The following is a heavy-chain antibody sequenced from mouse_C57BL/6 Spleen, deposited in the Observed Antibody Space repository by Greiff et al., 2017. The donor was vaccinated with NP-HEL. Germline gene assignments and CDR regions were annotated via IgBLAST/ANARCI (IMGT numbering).Heavy chain of an antibody. Sequence: QVQLQQSGAELVRPGTSVKVSCKASGYAFTNYLIEWVKQRPGQGLEWIGVINPGSGGTNYNEKFKGKATLTADKSSSTAYMQLSSLTSEDSAVYFCAREGYDYDKTLYFGYWGKGTTLTVAS. J-gene: IGHJ2*01. D-gene: IGHD2-4*01. CDR2: INPGSGGT. CDR1: GYAFTNYL. V-gene: IGHV1-54*01. CDR3: AREGYDYDKTLYFGY.